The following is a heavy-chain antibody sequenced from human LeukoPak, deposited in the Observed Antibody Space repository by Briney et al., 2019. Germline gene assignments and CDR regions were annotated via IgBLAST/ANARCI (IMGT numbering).Heavy chain of an antibody. Sequence: PGGSLRLSCAASGFTFSSYGMSWVRQAPGKGLEWVSAISGSGGSTYYADSAKGRFTISRDNSKNTLYLQMNSLRAEDTAVYYCAKLDSMIVVVITPDYWGQGTLVTVSS. CDR1: GFTFSSYG. CDR2: ISGSGGST. J-gene: IGHJ4*02. D-gene: IGHD3-22*01. V-gene: IGHV3-23*01. CDR3: AKLDSMIVVVITPDY.